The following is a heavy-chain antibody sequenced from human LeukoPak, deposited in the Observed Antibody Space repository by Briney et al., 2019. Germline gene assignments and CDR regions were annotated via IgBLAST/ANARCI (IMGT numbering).Heavy chain of an antibody. V-gene: IGHV4-4*02. CDR1: GDSISRSIW. CDR3: ASRWVLTGEPY. J-gene: IGHJ4*02. CDR2: ISLSGST. Sequence: PSETLSLTCAVSGDSISRSIWWTWVRRPPGKGLEWIGEISLSGSTNYNPSLRSRVTISLDKSNNQFSLKLTSVTAADTAVYYCASRWVLTGEPYWGQGTLVTVSS. D-gene: IGHD7-27*01.